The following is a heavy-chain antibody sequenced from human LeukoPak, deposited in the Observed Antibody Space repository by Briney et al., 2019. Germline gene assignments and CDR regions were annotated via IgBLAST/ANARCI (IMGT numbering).Heavy chain of an antibody. J-gene: IGHJ6*03. V-gene: IGHV1-2*02. Sequence: ASVKVSCKASGYTFTGYYMHWVRQAPGQGLEWMGWINPNSGGTNYAQKFQGRVTMTRDTSISTAYMELSRLRSDDTAVYYCARDLAYYYGSGSYFYYYYYMDVWGKGTTVTISS. CDR1: GYTFTGYY. CDR2: INPNSGGT. CDR3: ARDLAYYYGSGSYFYYYYYMDV. D-gene: IGHD3-10*01.